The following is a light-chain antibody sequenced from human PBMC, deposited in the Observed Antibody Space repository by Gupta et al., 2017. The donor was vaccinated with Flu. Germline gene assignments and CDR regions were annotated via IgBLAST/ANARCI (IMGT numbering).Light chain of an antibody. CDR1: QSVSSND. Sequence: EIVLTQSPGTLSLSPGERATLSCRASQSVSSNDLAWYQQKPGQAPRLLIYGTSSRATGIPDKFSGSGSGTDFTLIISRLEPEDFAVYYCQLYGSSALFTFGPGTKVEIK. CDR3: QLYGSSALFT. J-gene: IGKJ3*01. V-gene: IGKV3-20*01. CDR2: GTS.